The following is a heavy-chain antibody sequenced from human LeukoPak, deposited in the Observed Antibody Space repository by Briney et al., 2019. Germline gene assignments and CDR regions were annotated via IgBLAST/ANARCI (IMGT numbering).Heavy chain of an antibody. CDR3: GRDFGLTGTKRSFDI. J-gene: IGHJ3*02. V-gene: IGHV3-21*04. CDR1: GFTCTDHD. D-gene: IGHD1-7*01. Sequence: GGSLRLSCEASGFTCTDHDMHWVRQAPGKGLEWVSSISSSSSYIYYADSVKGRFTISRDNAKNSLYLQMNSLRAEDTAVYYCGRDFGLTGTKRSFDIWGQGTMVTVSS. CDR2: ISSSSSYI.